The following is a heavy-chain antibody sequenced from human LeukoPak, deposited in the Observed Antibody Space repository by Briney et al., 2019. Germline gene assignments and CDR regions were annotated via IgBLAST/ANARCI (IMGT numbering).Heavy chain of an antibody. CDR3: ASSRVDGSGRHYYYYMDV. CDR1: GDSVSSNSAA. J-gene: IGHJ6*03. D-gene: IGHD3-10*01. CDR2: TYYRSKWYN. V-gene: IGHV6-1*01. Sequence: SQTLSLTCAISGDSVSSNSAAWNWIRQSPSRGLEWLGRTYYRSKWYNDYAVSVKSRITINPDTSKNQFSLQLNSVTPEDTAVYYCASSRVDGSGRHYYYYMDVWGKGTTVTVSS.